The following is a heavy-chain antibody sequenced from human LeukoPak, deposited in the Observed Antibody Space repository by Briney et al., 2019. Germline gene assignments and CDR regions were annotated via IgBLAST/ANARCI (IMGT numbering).Heavy chain of an antibody. CDR3: ATEGYYDSSGYYTDY. D-gene: IGHD3-22*01. CDR2: INPDGGNT. V-gene: IGHV1-46*01. CDR1: GYTFTNSY. J-gene: IGHJ4*02. Sequence: ASVKVSCKASGYTFTNSYIHWVRQAPGQVLEWMGLINPDGGNTNYAQNFQGRVTLTRDTSTSTVYMELSSLRSEDTAVYYCATEGYYDSSGYYTDYWGQGTLVTVSS.